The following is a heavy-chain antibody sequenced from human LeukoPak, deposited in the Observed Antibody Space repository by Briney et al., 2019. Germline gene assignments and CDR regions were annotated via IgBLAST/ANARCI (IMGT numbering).Heavy chain of an antibody. CDR2: INHSGST. CDR1: GGSFSGYY. D-gene: IGHD4-23*01. Sequence: PSETLSLTCAVYGGSFSGYYWSWIRQPPGKGLEWIGEINHSGSTNYNPSLKSRVTISVDTSKNQFSLKLSSVTAADTAVYYCARGDTVAHAFDIWGQGTMVTVSS. V-gene: IGHV4-34*01. J-gene: IGHJ3*02. CDR3: ARGDTVAHAFDI.